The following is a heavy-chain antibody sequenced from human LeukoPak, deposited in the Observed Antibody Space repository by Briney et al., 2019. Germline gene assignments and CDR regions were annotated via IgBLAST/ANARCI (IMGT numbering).Heavy chain of an antibody. CDR3: ARPSLGTGATPSNY. J-gene: IGHJ4*02. Sequence: GSSVKVSCKASGYTFTGYFIHWVRPAPGQGLAWMGWINPNTGGTIYAQNFQGRVTMTRDTSISTVYMDLTRLTSDDTAVYYCARPSLGTGATPSNYWGQGTLVTVSS. V-gene: IGHV1-2*02. CDR1: GYTFTGYF. CDR2: INPNTGGT. D-gene: IGHD2-8*02.